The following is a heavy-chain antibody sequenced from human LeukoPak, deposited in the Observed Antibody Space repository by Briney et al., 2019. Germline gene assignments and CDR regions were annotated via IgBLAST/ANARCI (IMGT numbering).Heavy chain of an antibody. Sequence: GGSLRLSCAASGFTFSSYWMHWVRQAPGKGLEWVSVISDSGTDTSYADSGRGRFTISRDNSKNTLYLQMNSLRAKDTAVYYCAKTDCTSSSCYTIDYWGQGTLVTVSS. CDR3: AKTDCTSSSCYTIDY. CDR1: GFTFSSYW. D-gene: IGHD2-2*02. CDR2: ISDSGTDT. V-gene: IGHV3-23*01. J-gene: IGHJ4*02.